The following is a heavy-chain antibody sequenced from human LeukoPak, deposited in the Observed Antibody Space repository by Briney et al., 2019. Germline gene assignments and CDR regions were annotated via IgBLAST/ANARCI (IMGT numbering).Heavy chain of an antibody. Sequence: SVKVSCKASGGTFSSYAISWVRQAPGQGLEWMGGIIPIFGTANYAQKFQGRVTITADESTSTAYMELSSLRSEDTAVYCCARDSKTGDYIDYWGQGTLVTVSS. CDR2: IIPIFGTA. J-gene: IGHJ4*02. CDR3: ARDSKTGDYIDY. V-gene: IGHV1-69*01. CDR1: GGTFSSYA. D-gene: IGHD1-14*01.